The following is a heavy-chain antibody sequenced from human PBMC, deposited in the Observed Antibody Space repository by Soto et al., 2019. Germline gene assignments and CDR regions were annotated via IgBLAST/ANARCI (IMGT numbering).Heavy chain of an antibody. D-gene: IGHD3-9*01. Sequence: SGFTFDDYGMSGARQAPGKGLEWASGVNWNGGSTGYADSVKGRFTISRDNAKNSLYLQMNSLRVEDTAFYYCVRGYYDILTGYLSPYGMDVWGQGTTVTVSS. J-gene: IGHJ6*02. CDR2: VNWNGGST. CDR3: VRGYYDILTGYLSPYGMDV. V-gene: IGHV3-20*03. CDR1: GFTFDDYG.